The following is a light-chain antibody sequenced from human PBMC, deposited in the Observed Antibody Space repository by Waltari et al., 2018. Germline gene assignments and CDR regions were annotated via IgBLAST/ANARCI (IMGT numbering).Light chain of an antibody. V-gene: IGLV3-21*01. CDR3: QVWDSTSDQPV. CDR2: YED. Sequence: SQVLTQPPSVSVAPGQAAKISCERDNIGRERVHWYQQKSDQAPVLLIYYEDDRPPGAPERFSGSNSGNTATLTISRVEAGDEADYYCQVWDSTSDQPVFGTGTKVSVL. CDR1: NIGRER. J-gene: IGLJ1*01.